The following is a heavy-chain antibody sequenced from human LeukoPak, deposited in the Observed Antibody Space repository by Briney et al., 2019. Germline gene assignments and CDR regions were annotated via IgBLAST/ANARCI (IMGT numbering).Heavy chain of an antibody. D-gene: IGHD6-6*01. Sequence: ASVKVSCTASGYTFTGYYMHWVRQAPGQGLEWMGRINPNSGGTNYAQKFQGRVTMTRDTSISTAYMELSRLRSDDTAVYYCARGSGRYSSSGTLDYWGQGTLVTVSS. CDR3: ARGSGRYSSSGTLDY. CDR2: INPNSGGT. V-gene: IGHV1-2*06. CDR1: GYTFTGYY. J-gene: IGHJ4*02.